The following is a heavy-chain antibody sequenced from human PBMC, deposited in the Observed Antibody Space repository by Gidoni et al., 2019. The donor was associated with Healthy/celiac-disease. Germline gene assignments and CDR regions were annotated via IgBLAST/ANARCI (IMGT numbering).Heavy chain of an antibody. J-gene: IGHJ4*02. V-gene: IGHV3-30*03. D-gene: IGHD6-19*01. Sequence: QVQVVESGGGVVQPGRSLSLSCAASGFTFSTYGMHWVRQAPGKVLEWVEVISYDGSNKYFADSVKGRFTISRDNSKNTLYLQMNSLRAEDTAVYYCAGGWYSFDYWGQGTLVTVSS. CDR3: AGGWYSFDY. CDR1: GFTFSTYG. CDR2: ISYDGSNK.